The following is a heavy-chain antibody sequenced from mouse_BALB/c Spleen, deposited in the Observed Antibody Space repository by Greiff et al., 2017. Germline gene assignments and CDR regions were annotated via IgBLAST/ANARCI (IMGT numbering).Heavy chain of an antibody. CDR1: GFTFSSYG. D-gene: IGHD4-1*01. CDR2: ISSGGSYT. V-gene: IGHV5-6*01. J-gene: IGHJ2*01. Sequence: EVQGVESGGDLVKPGGSLKLSCAASGFTFSSYGMSWVRQTPDKRLEWVATISSGGSYTYYPDSVKGRFTISRDNAKNTLYLQMSSLKSEDTAMYYCARGGLGRHYFDYWGQGTTLTVSS. CDR3: ARGGLGRHYFDY.